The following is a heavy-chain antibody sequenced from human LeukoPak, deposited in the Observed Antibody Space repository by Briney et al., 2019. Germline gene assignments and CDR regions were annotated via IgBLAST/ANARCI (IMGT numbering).Heavy chain of an antibody. J-gene: IGHJ3*02. CDR1: GYTFSSYG. D-gene: IGHD3-22*01. V-gene: IGHV1-18*01. CDR3: ASRDSSGYGAFDI. CDR2: ISAYNGNT. Sequence: ASVKVSCKASGYTFSSYGISWVRQAPGQGLEGMGWISAYNGNTDYAQKLQGRVTMTTDTSTSTAYIELRSLRSDGTAVYYCASRDSSGYGAFDIWGQGTMVTVSS.